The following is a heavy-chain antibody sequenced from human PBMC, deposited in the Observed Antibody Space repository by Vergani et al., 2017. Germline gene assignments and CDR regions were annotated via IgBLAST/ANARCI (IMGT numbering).Heavy chain of an antibody. Sequence: QVQLVQSGAEVKKPGASVKVSCKASGGTFSSYAISWVRQAPGQGLEWMGRIIPILGIANYAQKFQGRVTITADKSTSTAYMELSSLRSEDTAVYYCARVSSGWRGYYYYYGMDVWGQGTTVTVSS. D-gene: IGHD6-19*01. CDR3: ARVSSGWRGYYYYYGMDV. CDR1: GGTFSSYA. CDR2: IIPILGIA. J-gene: IGHJ6*02. V-gene: IGHV1-69*04.